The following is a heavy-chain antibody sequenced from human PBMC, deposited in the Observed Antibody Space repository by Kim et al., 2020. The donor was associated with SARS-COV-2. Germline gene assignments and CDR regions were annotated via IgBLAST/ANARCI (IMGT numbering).Heavy chain of an antibody. D-gene: IGHD3-16*02. CDR1: GFTFSSYA. CDR2: ISYDGSNK. J-gene: IGHJ6*02. CDR3: ARDPMIMFGGVIAIGYYYYGMDV. Sequence: GGSLRLSCAASGFTFSSYAMHWVRQAPGKGLEWVAVISYDGSNKYYADSVKGRFTISRDNSKNTLYLQMNSLRAEDTAVYYCARDPMIMFGGVIAIGYYYYGMDVWGQGTTVTVSS. V-gene: IGHV3-30-3*01.